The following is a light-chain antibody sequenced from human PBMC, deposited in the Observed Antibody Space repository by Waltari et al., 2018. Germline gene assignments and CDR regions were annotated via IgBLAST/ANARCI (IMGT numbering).Light chain of an antibody. J-gene: IGLJ2*01. Sequence: YVLTQPPSVSAAPGQTARITRGGMHLERKHGHWHQQRPGQAPVLVVHDDTDRPSGIPERFSGSNSGNTATLTITGVEAEDEADYYCQVWDSSSDVPLFGGGTRLTVL. CDR2: DDT. CDR1: HLERKH. CDR3: QVWDSSSDVPL. V-gene: IGLV3-21*02.